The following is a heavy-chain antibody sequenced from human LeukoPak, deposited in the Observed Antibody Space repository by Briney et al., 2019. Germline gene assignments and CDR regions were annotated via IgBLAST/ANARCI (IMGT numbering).Heavy chain of an antibody. J-gene: IGHJ3*02. CDR2: IKQDGSEK. Sequence: PGGSLRLSCAASGFTFSSYWMSWVRQAPGKGLEWVANIKQDGSEKYYVDSVKGRFTISRDNAKNSLYLQMNSLRAEDTAVYYCAREGGEVLDAFDIWGQGTMVTVSS. D-gene: IGHD4/OR15-4a*01. CDR1: GFTFSSYW. CDR3: AREGGEVLDAFDI. V-gene: IGHV3-7*01.